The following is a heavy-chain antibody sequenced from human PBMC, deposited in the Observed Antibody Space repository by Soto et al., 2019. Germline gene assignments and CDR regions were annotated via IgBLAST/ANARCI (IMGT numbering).Heavy chain of an antibody. CDR2: INHSGST. Sequence: SETLSLTCAVYGGSFSGYYWSWIRQPPGKGLEWIGEINHSGSTNYNPSLKSRVTISVDTSKNQFSLKLSSVTAADTAVYYCARVSSRIGYCSGGSCCPGWDYYYYGMDVWGQGTTVTVSS. V-gene: IGHV4-34*01. D-gene: IGHD2-15*01. CDR1: GGSFSGYY. CDR3: ARVSSRIGYCSGGSCCPGWDYYYYGMDV. J-gene: IGHJ6*02.